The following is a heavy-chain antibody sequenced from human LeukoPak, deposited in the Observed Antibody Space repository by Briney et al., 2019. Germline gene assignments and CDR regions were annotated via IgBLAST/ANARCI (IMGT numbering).Heavy chain of an antibody. CDR1: GFTVSSNY. J-gene: IGHJ4*02. CDR2: IYSGGST. D-gene: IGHD3-10*01. CDR3: ARVSRRRLWFGEFVISQFDY. Sequence: GGSLRLSCAASGFTVSSNYMSWVRQAPGKGLEWVSVIYSGGSTYYADSVKGRFTISGDNSKNTLYLQMNSLRAEDTAVYYCARVSRRRLWFGEFVISQFDYWGQGTLVTVSS. V-gene: IGHV3-53*01.